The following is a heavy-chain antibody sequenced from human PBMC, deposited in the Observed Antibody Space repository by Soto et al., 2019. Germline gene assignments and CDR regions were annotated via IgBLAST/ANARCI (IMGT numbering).Heavy chain of an antibody. Sequence: GGSLRLSWVASGFTFSTYTMSWVRQAPGKGLEWVSVISGSGGSSGPSYADSVQGRFSISRDNTRNTLYLQMNSLRGEDTAMYYCAKARCSTANCYVPEYWGQGTRVTVSS. D-gene: IGHD2-2*01. CDR1: GFTFSTYT. J-gene: IGHJ4*02. V-gene: IGHV3-23*01. CDR2: ISGSGGSSGP. CDR3: AKARCSTANCYVPEY.